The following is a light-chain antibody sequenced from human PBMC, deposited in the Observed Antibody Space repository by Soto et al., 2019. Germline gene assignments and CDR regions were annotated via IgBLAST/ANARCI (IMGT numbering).Light chain of an antibody. J-gene: IGKJ1*01. CDR2: KAS. Sequence: DIQMTHSPSTLSASVGDRVTITCRASQSIITSLAWYQQKPGKAPKLLIYKASSLQSGVPSRFSGSGSGTEFTLTISSLQPDDFATYYCQQYNSYSRTFGQGTKVDIK. V-gene: IGKV1-5*03. CDR1: QSIITS. CDR3: QQYNSYSRT.